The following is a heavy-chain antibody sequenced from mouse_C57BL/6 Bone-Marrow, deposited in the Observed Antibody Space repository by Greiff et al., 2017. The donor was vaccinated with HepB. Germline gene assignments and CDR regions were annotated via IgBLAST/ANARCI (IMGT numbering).Heavy chain of an antibody. Sequence: VQLQESGAELARPGASVKLSCKASGYTFTSYGISWVKQRTGQGLEWIGEIYPRSGNTYYNEKFKGKATLTADKSSSTAYMELRSLTSEDSAVYICARWDYGSSGGFADWGEGTMVTVSA. CDR1: GYTFTSYG. CDR2: IYPRSGNT. J-gene: IGHJ3*01. D-gene: IGHD1-1*01. V-gene: IGHV1-81*01. CDR3: ARWDYGSSGGFAD.